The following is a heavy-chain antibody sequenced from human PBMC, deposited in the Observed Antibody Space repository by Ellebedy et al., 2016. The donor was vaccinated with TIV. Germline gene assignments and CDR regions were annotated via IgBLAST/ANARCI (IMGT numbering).Heavy chain of an antibody. CDR3: ARRFDIVTGSYPRGYYGLDI. D-gene: IGHD3-9*01. V-gene: IGHV1-3*01. CDR2: INAGIGNT. J-gene: IGHJ6*02. Sequence: AASVKVSCKASGYTFTSYAMHWVRQAPGQRLEWMGWINAGIGNTKYSENFQGRVTITTDTSASTAYMELSNLRSEDTAVYYCARRFDIVTGSYPRGYYGLDIWGQGTTVTVSS. CDR1: GYTFTSYA.